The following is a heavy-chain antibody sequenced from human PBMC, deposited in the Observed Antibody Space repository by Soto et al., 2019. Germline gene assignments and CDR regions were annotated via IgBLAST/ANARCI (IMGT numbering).Heavy chain of an antibody. CDR1: GGSIGSSNW. CDR3: ARAAMGGSSWPFDY. J-gene: IGHJ4*02. CDR2: IYHSGST. Sequence: SETQSVPWTVSGGSIGSSNWWRWVRQPPGKGLEWIGEIYHSGSTNYNPSLKSRVTISVDKSKNQFSLKLSSVTAADTAVYYCARAAMGGSSWPFDYWGKGTLVTGSS. D-gene: IGHD6-13*01. V-gene: IGHV4-4*02.